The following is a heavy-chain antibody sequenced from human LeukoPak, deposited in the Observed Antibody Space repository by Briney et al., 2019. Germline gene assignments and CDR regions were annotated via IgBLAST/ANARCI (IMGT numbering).Heavy chain of an antibody. CDR2: INPNSGGT. CDR3: ARVLSGRGSLYYYYYYMDV. V-gene: IGHV1-2*02. D-gene: IGHD3-10*01. Sequence: GASVKVSCKASGYTFTGYSMHWVRQAPGQGLEWMGWINPNSGGTNYAQKFQGRVTMTRDMSTSTVYMELSSLRSEDTAVYYCARVLSGRGSLYYYYYYMDVWGKGTTVTISS. CDR1: GYTFTGYS. J-gene: IGHJ6*03.